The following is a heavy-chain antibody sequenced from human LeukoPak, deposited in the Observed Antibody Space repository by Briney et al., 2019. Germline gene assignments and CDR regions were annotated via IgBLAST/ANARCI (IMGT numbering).Heavy chain of an antibody. CDR1: GGSISSSSYY. V-gene: IGHV4-39*07. J-gene: IGHJ6*03. D-gene: IGHD2/OR15-2a*01. CDR2: IYYSGST. CDR3: ARDSSMGGAYYYYYMDV. Sequence: SETPSLTCTVSGGSISSSSYYWGWIRQPPGKGLEWIGSIYYSGSTYYNPSLKSRVTISVDTSKNQFSLKLSSVTAADTAVYYCARDSSMGGAYYYYYMDVWGKGTTVTVYS.